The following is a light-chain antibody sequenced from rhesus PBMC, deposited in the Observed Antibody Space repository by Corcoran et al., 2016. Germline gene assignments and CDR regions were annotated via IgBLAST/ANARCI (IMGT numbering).Light chain of an antibody. CDR3: MQALEFPLT. CDR1: PSLLDSEDGNTY. CDR2: GGS. V-gene: IGKV2-104*02. Sequence: DIVMTQTPLSLPVTPGEPASISCRSSPSLLDSEDGNTYLDWYLQKPGQYPQLFIYGGSNRASGVPERVSGSGSDTDFTLISSRVEAEDVGICYCMQALEFPLTFGGGTKVEIK. J-gene: IGKJ4*01.